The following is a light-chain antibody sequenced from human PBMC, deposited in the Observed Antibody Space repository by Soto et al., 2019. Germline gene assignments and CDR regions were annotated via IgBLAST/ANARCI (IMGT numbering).Light chain of an antibody. J-gene: IGKJ1*01. Sequence: DIPMTQSPSSLSASVGDRVTIPCRASQSIVTYLNWYLQKPGKAPKLLIYAASNLQSGVPSRFSGSGSGTDFTLTISSLQPEDFATYFCQQNYSTPPWTFGQGTKVDVK. CDR3: QQNYSTPPWT. CDR2: AAS. V-gene: IGKV1-39*01. CDR1: QSIVTY.